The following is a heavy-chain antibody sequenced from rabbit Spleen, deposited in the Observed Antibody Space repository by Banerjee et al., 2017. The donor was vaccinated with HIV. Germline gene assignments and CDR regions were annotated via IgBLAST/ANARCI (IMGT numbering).Heavy chain of an antibody. CDR2: IDPIFGTT. J-gene: IGHJ4*01. CDR1: GFDFSSYG. D-gene: IGHD1-1*01. CDR3: ARDPAYASGGGASIPYL. Sequence: QEQPVESGGGLVQPGGSLKLSCKASGFDFSSYGVSWVRQAPGKGLEWIGYIDPIFGTTYYASWVNGRFSISRENTRNTVSLQLNSLTAADTATYFCARDPAYASGGGASIPYLWGPGTLVTVS. V-gene: IGHV1S47*01.